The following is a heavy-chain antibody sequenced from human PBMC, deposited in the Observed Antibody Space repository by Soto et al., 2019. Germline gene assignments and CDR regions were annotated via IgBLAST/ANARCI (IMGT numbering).Heavy chain of an antibody. V-gene: IGHV3-11*01. CDR1: GFTFSDYY. J-gene: IGHJ4*02. Sequence: GGSLRLSCAASGFTFSDYYMSWIRQAPGKGLEWVSYISSSGSTIYYADSVKGRFTISRDNAKNSLYLQMNSLRAEDTAVYYCARVRRGDSSSYRFDYWGQGTLVTVSS. D-gene: IGHD6-6*01. CDR3: ARVRRGDSSSYRFDY. CDR2: ISSSGSTI.